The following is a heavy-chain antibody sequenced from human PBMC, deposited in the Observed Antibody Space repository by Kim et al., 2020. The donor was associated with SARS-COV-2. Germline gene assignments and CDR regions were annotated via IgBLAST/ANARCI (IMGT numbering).Heavy chain of an antibody. CDR1: GFTVSSNY. CDR3: ARGGGIRITMVRGVHRNDAFDI. J-gene: IGHJ3*02. D-gene: IGHD3-10*01. Sequence: GGSLRPSCAASGFTVSSNYMSWVRQAPGKGLEWVSVIYSGGSTYYADSVKGRFTISRHNSKNTLYLQMNSLRAEDTAVYYCARGGGIRITMVRGVHRNDAFDIWGQGTMVTVSS. CDR2: IYSGGST. V-gene: IGHV3-53*04.